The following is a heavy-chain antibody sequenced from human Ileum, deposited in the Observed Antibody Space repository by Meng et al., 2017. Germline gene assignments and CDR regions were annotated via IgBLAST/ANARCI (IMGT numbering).Heavy chain of an antibody. J-gene: IGHJ4*02. CDR3: ATSNDRDVYYLGY. Sequence: VPVRWAAPRLVEPSWARALTCAVSGHWWIWVRQPPGKGLEWIGEIFQSGRTNYNPSLKSRVTISIDKSKSQISLQLSAVTAADTAVYSCATSNDRDVYYLGYWGQGTLVTVSS. CDR2: IFQSGRT. D-gene: IGHD3-22*01. CDR1: GHW. V-gene: IGHV4-4*02.